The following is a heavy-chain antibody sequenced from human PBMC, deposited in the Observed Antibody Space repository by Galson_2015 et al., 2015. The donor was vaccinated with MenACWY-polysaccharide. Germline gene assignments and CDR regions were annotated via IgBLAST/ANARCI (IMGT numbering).Heavy chain of an antibody. CDR3: AKVGPRSSWTMGIDY. CDR1: GLSFSANG. Sequence: SLRLACAASGLSFSANGMSWVRQAPGRGLEWVSGSGSGGGLYYADSVKGRITVSRDNSKNTLYLQMNNLRAEDTAVYYCAKVGPRSSWTMGIDYWGQGTLVTVSS. V-gene: IGHV3-23*01. D-gene: IGHD6-13*01. CDR2: SGSGGGL. J-gene: IGHJ4*02.